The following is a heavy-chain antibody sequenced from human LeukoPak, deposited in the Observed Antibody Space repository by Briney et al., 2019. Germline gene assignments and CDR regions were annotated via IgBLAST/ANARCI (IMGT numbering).Heavy chain of an antibody. V-gene: IGHV3-30*02. CDR3: AKDFPVVVILDKYDAFDI. J-gene: IGHJ3*02. Sequence: GGSLRLSCAASGFTFSSYGMHWVRQAPGKGLEWVAFIRYDGSNKYYADSVEGRFTISRDNSKNTLYLQMNSLRAEDTAVYYCAKDFPVVVILDKYDAFDIWGQGTMVTVSS. D-gene: IGHD3-22*01. CDR2: IRYDGSNK. CDR1: GFTFSSYG.